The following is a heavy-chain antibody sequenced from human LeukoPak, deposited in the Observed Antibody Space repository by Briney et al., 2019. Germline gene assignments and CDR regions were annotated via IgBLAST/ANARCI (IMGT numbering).Heavy chain of an antibody. Sequence: GGSLRLSCAASGFTFSSYWMSWVRQAPGEGLEWVANIKQDGSEKYYVDSVKGRFTISRDNAKNSLYLQMNSLRAEDTAVYYCARSGAAAGEKAFDSWGQGTMVTVSS. D-gene: IGHD6-13*01. CDR3: ARSGAAAGEKAFDS. CDR1: GFTFSSYW. V-gene: IGHV3-7*04. J-gene: IGHJ3*02. CDR2: IKQDGSEK.